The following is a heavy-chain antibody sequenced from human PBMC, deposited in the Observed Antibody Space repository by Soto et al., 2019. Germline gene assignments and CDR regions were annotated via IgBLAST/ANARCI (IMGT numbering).Heavy chain of an antibody. Sequence: QVQLVQSGAEVKKPGSSVKVSCKASGGTFSSYAISWVRQAPGQGLEWMGGIIPIFGTANYAQEFQGRVTITADESTSTASMELSSLRSEDTAVYYWARTPLLHGDWFHPWAQGTLVTVSS. CDR2: IIPIFGTA. D-gene: IGHD3-22*01. J-gene: IGHJ5*02. CDR1: GGTFSSYA. V-gene: IGHV1-69*01. CDR3: ARTPLLHGDWFHP.